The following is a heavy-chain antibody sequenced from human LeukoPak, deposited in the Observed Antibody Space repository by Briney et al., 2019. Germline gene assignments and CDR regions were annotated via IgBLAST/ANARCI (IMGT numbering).Heavy chain of an antibody. V-gene: IGHV4-4*08. CDR3: ARDLGGTYYGAYYFDY. CDR1: GGSISSYY. J-gene: IGHJ4*02. D-gene: IGHD1-26*01. CDR2: IYTSGST. Sequence: SETLSLTCTVSGGSISSYYWSWIRQPPGKGLEWIGYIYTSGSTNYNPSLTSRVTLSVDKSKNQFSLKLISVTAADTAVYYCARDLGGTYYGAYYFDYWGQGTLVTVSS.